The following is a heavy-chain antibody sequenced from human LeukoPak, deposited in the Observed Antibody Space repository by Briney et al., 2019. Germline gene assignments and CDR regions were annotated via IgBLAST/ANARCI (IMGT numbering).Heavy chain of an antibody. Sequence: SETLSLTCTVSGGSISSGDYYWTWIRQPPGEGLEWIGRITHYGNTFYNPSLKSRVTISVDTPKNQFSLKLSSVTAADTAMYYCARGVIVATQDLFDSWGQGTLVTVSS. CDR3: ARGVIVATQDLFDS. V-gene: IGHV4-39*07. CDR1: GGSISSGDYY. CDR2: ITHYGNT. D-gene: IGHD5-12*01. J-gene: IGHJ4*02.